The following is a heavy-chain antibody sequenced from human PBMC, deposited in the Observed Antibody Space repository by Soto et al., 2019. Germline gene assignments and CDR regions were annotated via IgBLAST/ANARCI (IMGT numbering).Heavy chain of an antibody. CDR3: ARLASPTSPNW. CDR2: IYYDGTA. CDR1: GGSFSPNY. J-gene: IGHJ5*01. Sequence: QVQLQLSGPGLVTPSETLSLTCTVSGGSFSPNYWSWIRQPPGKGLEWVGYIYYDGTARHNPSLKSRVTISLETSRSQFSLRLSSVSAADTAVYYCARLASPTSPNW. V-gene: IGHV4-59*08. D-gene: IGHD2-2*01.